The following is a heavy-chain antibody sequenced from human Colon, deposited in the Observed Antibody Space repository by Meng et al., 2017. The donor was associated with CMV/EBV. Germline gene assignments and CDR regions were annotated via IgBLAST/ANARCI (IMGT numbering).Heavy chain of an antibody. D-gene: IGHD3-9*01. J-gene: IGHJ4*02. CDR1: GYYFPSYW. CDR3: ARLTGYFHTTYYFDF. V-gene: IGHV5-51*01. CDR2: IYPADSQT. Sequence: QVSCKGSGYYFPSYWIGWVCQMPGKGLEWMGIIYPADSQTRYSPSFQGQVMFSVDKSINTAYLQWSSLKASDSAMYYCARLTGYFHTTYYFDFWGQGTQVTVSS.